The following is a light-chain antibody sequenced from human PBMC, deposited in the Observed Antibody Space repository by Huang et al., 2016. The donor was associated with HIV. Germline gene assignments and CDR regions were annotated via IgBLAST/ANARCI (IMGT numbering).Light chain of an antibody. CDR2: GSS. V-gene: IGKV3-15*01. CDR1: RSVSTN. Sequence: EVVMTQSPAILSVSPGERVTLSCRANRSVSTNLAWYQKRPGQAPRRLIYGSSTRAPGIPARFSGSGSGTDFSLTISSLQSEDFALYYCHQYNNWLLSFGGGTRVDI. CDR3: HQYNNWLLS. J-gene: IGKJ4*01.